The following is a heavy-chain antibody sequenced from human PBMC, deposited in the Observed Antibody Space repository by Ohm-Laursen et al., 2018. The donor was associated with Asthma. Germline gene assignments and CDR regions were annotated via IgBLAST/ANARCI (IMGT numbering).Heavy chain of an antibody. D-gene: IGHD1-1*01. V-gene: IGHV4-39*01. J-gene: IGHJ4*02. Sequence: SQTLSLTCTVSGDPISDTYTWGWVRQPPGKGLEYIGTISYSGTPYDNPSLRSRATISVDTSKNQFSLKVSSVTAADTAVYYCLRSRTRGAFDYWGQGRLVTVSS. CDR3: LRSRTRGAFDY. CDR1: GDPISDTYT. CDR2: ISYSGTP.